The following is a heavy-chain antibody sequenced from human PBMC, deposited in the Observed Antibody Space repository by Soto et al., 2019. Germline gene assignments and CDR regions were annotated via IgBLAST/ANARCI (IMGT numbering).Heavy chain of an antibody. J-gene: IGHJ6*02. Sequence: SDTLSLTCTVNGGSISSSISYWGLIRQPPGKGLEWIGSIYYSGSTYYNPSLKSRVTISVDTSKNQFSLKLSSVTAADTAVYYCARRLYYDSSGFEGGGMDVWGQGTTVT. CDR3: ARRLYYDSSGFEGGGMDV. CDR1: GGSISSSISY. CDR2: IYYSGST. D-gene: IGHD3-22*01. V-gene: IGHV4-39*01.